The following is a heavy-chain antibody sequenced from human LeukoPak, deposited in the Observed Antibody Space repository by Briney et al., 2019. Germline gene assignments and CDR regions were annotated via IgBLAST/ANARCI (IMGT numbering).Heavy chain of an antibody. D-gene: IGHD3-3*01. Sequence: PGGSLRLSCAASGFTFSSYGMHWVRQAPGKGLDGVAFIRYDGSNKYYADSVKGRFTISRDNSKNTLYLQMNSLRAEDKAVYYCAKDRTSIFGVVIPFDYWGQGTLVTVSS. V-gene: IGHV3-30*02. CDR2: IRYDGSNK. J-gene: IGHJ4*02. CDR3: AKDRTSIFGVVIPFDY. CDR1: GFTFSSYG.